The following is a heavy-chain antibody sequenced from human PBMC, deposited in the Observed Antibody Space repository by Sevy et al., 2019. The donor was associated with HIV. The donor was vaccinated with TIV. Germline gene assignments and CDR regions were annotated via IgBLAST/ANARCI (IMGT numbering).Heavy chain of an antibody. J-gene: IGHJ4*02. CDR1: GFTFRTYS. CDR3: ARAYSGGWPQGAWTDY. D-gene: IGHD6-19*01. V-gene: IGHV3-48*01. Sequence: GGSLRLSCAASGFTFRTYSMNWVRQAPGKGLEWLSYISRSSRTIYYADSVEGRFTISRDNAKNSLYLQINSLRAEDTAVYYCARAYSGGWPQGAWTDYWGQRTMVTVSS. CDR2: ISRSSRTI.